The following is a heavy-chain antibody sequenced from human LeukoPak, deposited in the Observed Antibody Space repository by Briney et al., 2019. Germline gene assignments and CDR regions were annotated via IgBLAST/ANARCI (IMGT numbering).Heavy chain of an antibody. CDR2: IKQDGSEK. CDR3: ARVSYGDHDAFDI. D-gene: IGHD4-17*01. Sequence: QPGGSLRLSCAASGFTFSSYWMSWVRQAPGKGLEWVANIKQDGSEKYYVDSVKGRFTISRDNAKNSLYLQMNSLRAEDTAVYYCARVSYGDHDAFDIWGRGTMVTVSS. J-gene: IGHJ3*02. V-gene: IGHV3-7*01. CDR1: GFTFSSYW.